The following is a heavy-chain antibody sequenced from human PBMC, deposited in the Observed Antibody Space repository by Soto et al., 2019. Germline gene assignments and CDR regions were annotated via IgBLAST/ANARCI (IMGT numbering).Heavy chain of an antibody. Sequence: ASVKVSCKASGGTFSSYAISWVRQAPGQGLEWMGGIIPIFGTANYAQKFQGRVTITADESTSTAYMELSSLRSEDTAVYYCAREREYYYDGGAPFDYWGQGTLVTVS. CDR2: IIPIFGTA. CDR1: GGTFSSYA. J-gene: IGHJ4*02. V-gene: IGHV1-69*13. CDR3: AREREYYYDGGAPFDY. D-gene: IGHD3-22*01.